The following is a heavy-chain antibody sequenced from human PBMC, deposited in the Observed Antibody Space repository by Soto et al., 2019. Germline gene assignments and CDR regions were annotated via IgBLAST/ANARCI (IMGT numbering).Heavy chain of an antibody. J-gene: IGHJ4*02. Sequence: QVQLVESGGGVVQPGRSLRLSCAASGFTFSSYGMHWVRQAPGKGLEWVAVISYDGSNKYYADSVKGRFTISRDNSKNTLYLQMNSLRAEDTAVYYCAKDPRGSGYWGQGTLVTVSS. D-gene: IGHD3-10*01. CDR1: GFTFSSYG. CDR2: ISYDGSNK. V-gene: IGHV3-30*18. CDR3: AKDPRGSGY.